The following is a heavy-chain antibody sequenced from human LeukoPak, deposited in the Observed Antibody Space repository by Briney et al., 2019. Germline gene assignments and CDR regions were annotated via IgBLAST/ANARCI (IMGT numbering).Heavy chain of an antibody. V-gene: IGHV3-23*01. CDR3: AKRGVVIRVILVGFHKEAYYFDS. Sequence: GGSLRLSCAASGFAFSTYWMIWVRQASGKGLEWVAGISDSGGSTNYADSVKGRFTISRDNPKNTLYLQMNSLRAEDTAVYFCAKRGVVIRVILVGFHKEAYYFDSWGQGALVTVSS. J-gene: IGHJ4*02. CDR1: GFAFSTYW. CDR2: ISDSGGST. D-gene: IGHD3-22*01.